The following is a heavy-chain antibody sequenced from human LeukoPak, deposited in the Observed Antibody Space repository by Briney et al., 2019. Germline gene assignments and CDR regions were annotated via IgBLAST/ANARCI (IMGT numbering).Heavy chain of an antibody. CDR1: GGSISNSNYY. Sequence: SETLSLTCTVSGGSISNSNYYWGWIRQPPGKGLERIGSIYYSGSTYYNPSLKSRVSISVDTSKNQFSLKLSSVTAADTAVYYCARHEFMGSDYAAWGQGTLVTVSS. D-gene: IGHD4-17*01. J-gene: IGHJ5*02. CDR3: ARHEFMGSDYAA. V-gene: IGHV4-39*01. CDR2: IYYSGST.